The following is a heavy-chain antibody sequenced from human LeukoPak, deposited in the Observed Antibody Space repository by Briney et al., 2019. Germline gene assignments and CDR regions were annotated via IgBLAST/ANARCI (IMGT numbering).Heavy chain of an antibody. J-gene: IGHJ6*02. V-gene: IGHV3-33*01. CDR1: GFTFSIYG. CDR3: ARANYGSGSNYYYGLDV. Sequence: GGSLRLFRGASGFTFSIYGMHWVRQAPGKGPEWVAVIWFDGSNKYYADSVKGRFTISRDNSKNTLYLQINSLRAEDTAVYYCARANYGSGSNYYYGLDVWGQGTTVTVSS. CDR2: IWFDGSNK. D-gene: IGHD3-10*01.